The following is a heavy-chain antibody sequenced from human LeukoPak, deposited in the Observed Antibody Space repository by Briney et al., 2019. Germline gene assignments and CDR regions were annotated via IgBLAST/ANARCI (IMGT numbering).Heavy chain of an antibody. CDR1: GGTFSSYA. J-gene: IGHJ3*02. CDR2: IIPIFGTA. Sequence: SVKVSCKASGGTFSSYAISWVRQAPGQGLEWMGGIIPIFGTANYAQKFQGRVTITTDESTSTSYMELSSLRSEDTAVYYCARVWADNWEDALYISGQRTMVTVSS. CDR3: ARVWADNWEDALYI. V-gene: IGHV1-69*05. D-gene: IGHD1-20*01.